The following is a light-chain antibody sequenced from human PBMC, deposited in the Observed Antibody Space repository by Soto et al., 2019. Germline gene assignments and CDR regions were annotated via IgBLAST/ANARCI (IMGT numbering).Light chain of an antibody. V-gene: IGLV2-8*01. CDR3: SSYAGSNNV. J-gene: IGLJ2*01. CDR2: EVS. Sequence: QSALTQPASVSGSPGQSITISCTGTSSDVGGYNYVSWYQQHPGKAPKLMIYEVSKRPSGVPDRFSGSKSGNTASLTVSGLQAEDEADYYCSSYAGSNNVFGGGTQLTVL. CDR1: SSDVGGYNY.